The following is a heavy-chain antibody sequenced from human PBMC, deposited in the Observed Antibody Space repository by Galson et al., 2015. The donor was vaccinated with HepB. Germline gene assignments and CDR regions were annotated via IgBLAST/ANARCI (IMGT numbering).Heavy chain of an antibody. CDR2: ISYDGSKE. CDR3: WVGGVPFGKLEFDH. D-gene: IGHD1-1*01. CDR1: GFTFRTYA. J-gene: IGHJ4*02. Sequence: SLRLSCAASGFTFRTYAMHWVRQAPGKGLEWVAVISYDGSKEYYADSVKGRFTISRDNPKNTLHLQMNSLRPEDTAVYYSWVGGVPFGKLEFDHWGQGTLVTVSS. V-gene: IGHV3-30-3*01.